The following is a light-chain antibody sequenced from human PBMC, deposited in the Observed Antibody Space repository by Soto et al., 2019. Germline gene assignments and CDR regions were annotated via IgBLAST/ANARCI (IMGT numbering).Light chain of an antibody. CDR1: NIGSKS. V-gene: IGLV3-21*04. Sequence: SYELTQPPSVSVAPGKTARITCGGNNIGSKSVHWYQQKPGQAPVLVIYYDSDRPSGIPERFSGSNSGNTATLTISRVEAGDEDDYYCQVWDSSSDHRAVFGGGTQLTVL. CDR2: YDS. J-gene: IGLJ7*01. CDR3: QVWDSSSDHRAV.